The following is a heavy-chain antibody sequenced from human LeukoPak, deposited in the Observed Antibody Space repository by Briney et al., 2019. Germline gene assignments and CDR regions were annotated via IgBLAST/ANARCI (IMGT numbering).Heavy chain of an antibody. D-gene: IGHD4-17*01. CDR2: ISSSSSYI. CDR1: GFTFSSYS. V-gene: IGHV3-21*01. J-gene: IGHJ4*02. Sequence: GGSLRLSCAASGFTFSSYSMNWVRQAPGKGLEWVSSISSSSSYIYYADSVKGRFTISRDNAKNSLYLQMNSLRAEDTAVYYCARDSVTPLTVTDPSDYWGQGTLVTVSS. CDR3: ARDSVTPLTVTDPSDY.